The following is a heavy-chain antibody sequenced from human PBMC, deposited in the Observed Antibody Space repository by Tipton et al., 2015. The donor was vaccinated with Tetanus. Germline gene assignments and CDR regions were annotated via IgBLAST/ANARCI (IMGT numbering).Heavy chain of an antibody. CDR3: ARTADNWFDP. J-gene: IGHJ5*02. Sequence: LRLSCTVSGASLRGGDYHWSWIRQPPGKGLEWLAYISYSGSTNSNYALKSRITISRDTSKNQISLKLTSVTAADTAVYYCARTADNWFDPWGQGTLVTVSS. D-gene: IGHD2-21*02. V-gene: IGHV4-61*08. CDR2: ISYSGST. CDR1: GASLRGGDYH.